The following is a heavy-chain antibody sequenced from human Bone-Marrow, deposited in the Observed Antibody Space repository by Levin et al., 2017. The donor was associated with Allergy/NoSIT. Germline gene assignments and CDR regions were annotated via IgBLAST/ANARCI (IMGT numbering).Heavy chain of an antibody. CDR2: IIPIFGTA. CDR1: GGTFSSYA. CDR3: ASGGILAYCGGDCYSDDYYYGMDV. D-gene: IGHD2-21*02. J-gene: IGHJ6*02. V-gene: IGHV1-69*13. Sequence: SVKVSCKASGGTFSSYAISWVRQAPGQGLEWMGGIIPIFGTANYAQKFQGRVTITADESTSTAYMELSSLRSEDTAVYYCASGGILAYCGGDCYSDDYYYGMDVWGQGTTVTVSS.